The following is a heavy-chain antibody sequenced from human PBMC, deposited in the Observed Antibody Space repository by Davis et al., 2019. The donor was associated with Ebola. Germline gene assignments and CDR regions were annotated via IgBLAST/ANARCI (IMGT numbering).Heavy chain of an antibody. Sequence: GESLKISCAASEFTFSDYWMHWVRQAPGKGLVWVSRISGDGRITTYADSVKGRFTISRDNAKNTLYLQMNSLRAEDTAVYYCARGSTTVTTPFDYWGQGILVTVSS. D-gene: IGHD4-17*01. CDR2: ISGDGRIT. CDR3: ARGSTTVTTPFDY. J-gene: IGHJ4*02. CDR1: EFTFSDYW. V-gene: IGHV3-74*01.